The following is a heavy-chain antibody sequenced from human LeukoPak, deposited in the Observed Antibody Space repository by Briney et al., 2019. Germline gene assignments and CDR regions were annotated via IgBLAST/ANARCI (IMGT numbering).Heavy chain of an antibody. V-gene: IGHV3-30*02. Sequence: GGSLRLSCAASGFTFSGYGMHWVRQAPGKGLEWVAFIHYDGARSYYADSVKGRFTISRDNSKNTLFLQMNSLRAEDTAVYYCAKEGRPPRTDDSHNYLFDDYWGQGTLVTVSS. CDR3: AKEGRPPRTDDSHNYLFDDY. CDR2: IHYDGARS. J-gene: IGHJ4*02. D-gene: IGHD2/OR15-2a*01. CDR1: GFTFSGYG.